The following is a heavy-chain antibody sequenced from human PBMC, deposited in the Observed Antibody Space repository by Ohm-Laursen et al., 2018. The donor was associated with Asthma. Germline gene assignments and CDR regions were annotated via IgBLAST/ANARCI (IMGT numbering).Heavy chain of an antibody. Sequence: SLRLSCAASGYTFSRYSIHWVHQIPGKGLEWVASISTASSFIYYADSVRGRFTTSRDNARNSVYLQMNSLRAEDTALYYCARIGPEWELPGREYSLHHWGEGTPVTVSS. J-gene: IGHJ1*01. CDR2: ISTASSFI. V-gene: IGHV3-21*01. CDR3: ARIGPEWELPGREYSLHH. D-gene: IGHD1-26*01. CDR1: GYTFSRYS.